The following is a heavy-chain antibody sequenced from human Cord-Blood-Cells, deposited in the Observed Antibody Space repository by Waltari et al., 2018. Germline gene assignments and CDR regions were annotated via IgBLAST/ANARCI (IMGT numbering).Heavy chain of an antibody. Sequence: QVQLVQSGAEVKKPGASVKVSCKASGYTFTSYDINWVRQATGHGLEWMGWMNPNSGNTGYAQKVQGRVTMTRNTSISTAYMELSSLRSEDTAVYYCARGSSPYSSSWYGNWFDPWGQGTLVTVSS. J-gene: IGHJ5*02. CDR2: MNPNSGNT. D-gene: IGHD6-13*01. CDR1: GYTFTSYD. V-gene: IGHV1-8*01. CDR3: ARGSSPYSSSWYGNWFDP.